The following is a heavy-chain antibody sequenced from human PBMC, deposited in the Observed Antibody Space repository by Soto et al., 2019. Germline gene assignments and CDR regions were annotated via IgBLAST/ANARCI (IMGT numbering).Heavy chain of an antibody. D-gene: IGHD6-19*01. CDR1: GFTFSSYA. J-gene: IGHJ5*02. Sequence: EVQLLESGGGLVQPGGSLRLSCAASGFTFSSYAMSWVRQAPGKGLEWVSAISGSGGSTYYADSVKGRFTISRDNSKNTLYLQMNSLRAEDTAVYYCAKAPSIAEAGAICSCESWGQGTLVTVSS. CDR2: ISGSGGST. V-gene: IGHV3-23*01. CDR3: AKAPSIAEAGAICSCES.